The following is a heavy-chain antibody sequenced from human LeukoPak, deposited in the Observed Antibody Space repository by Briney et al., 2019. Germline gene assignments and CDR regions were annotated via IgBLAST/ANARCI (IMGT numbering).Heavy chain of an antibody. CDR1: GFTFCSYS. CDR2: ISGSGGST. CDR3: EKKGYWYGWRSYYKS. V-gene: IGHV3-23*01. Sequence: ASLRLLSGASGFTFCSYSMRCVSREPRRGLEWVIAISGSGGSTYYAASVKGRFTISRDNSKNMLYLQVNSVEAEDTAVYYCEKKGYWYGWRSYYKSWGQGTRVTVSS. D-gene: IGHD3-10*01. J-gene: IGHJ5*02.